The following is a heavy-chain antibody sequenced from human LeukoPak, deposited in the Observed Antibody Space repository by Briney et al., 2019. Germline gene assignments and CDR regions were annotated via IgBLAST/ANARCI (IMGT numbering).Heavy chain of an antibody. CDR1: GFTFSDHY. CDR3: ARRYRSGSDY. V-gene: IGHV3-72*01. Sequence: GGSPRLSCAASGFTFSDHYMDWVRQAPGKGLEWVGRSRDKANGYTTEYAASVKGRFSISRDDSKNSVYLQMNSLKTEDTAVYYCARRYRSGSDYWGQGTLVTVSS. D-gene: IGHD6-19*01. CDR2: SRDKANGYTT. J-gene: IGHJ4*02.